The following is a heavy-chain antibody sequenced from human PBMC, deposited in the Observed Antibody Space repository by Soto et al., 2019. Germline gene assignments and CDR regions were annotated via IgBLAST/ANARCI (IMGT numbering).Heavy chain of an antibody. V-gene: IGHV4-4*02. CDR1: GGSISSSNW. D-gene: IGHD1-26*01. J-gene: IGHJ6*02. Sequence: QVQLQESGPGLVKPSGTLSLTCAVSGGSISSSNWWSWVRQPPGKGLEWIGEIYHSGSTNYNPSPTSRAPXSXDXXTHPFTLKLSSVTAADAAVYYCARVSGSSYYGMDVWGQGTTVTVSS. CDR3: ARVSGSSYYGMDV. CDR2: IYHSGST.